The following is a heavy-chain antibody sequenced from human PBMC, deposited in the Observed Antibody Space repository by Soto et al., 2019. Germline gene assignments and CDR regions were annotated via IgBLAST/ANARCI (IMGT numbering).Heavy chain of an antibody. V-gene: IGHV1-69*13. J-gene: IGHJ4*02. Sequence: EASVKVSCKASGGTFSSYAISWVRQAPGQGLEWMGGIIPIFGTANYAQKFQGRVTITADESTSTAYMELSSLRSEDTAVYYCARSGRYYYDSSGYSIDYWGQGTLVTVSS. CDR3: ARSGRYYYDSSGYSIDY. CDR2: IIPIFGTA. CDR1: GGTFSSYA. D-gene: IGHD3-22*01.